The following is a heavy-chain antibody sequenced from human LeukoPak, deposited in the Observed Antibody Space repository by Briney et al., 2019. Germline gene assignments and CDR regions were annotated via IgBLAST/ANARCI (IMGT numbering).Heavy chain of an antibody. CDR3: ARERQLAANWFDP. CDR2: INPNSGGT. Sequence: ASVKVSCKASGYTFTGYYMHWVRQAPGQGLEWMGWINPNSGGTNYAQKFQGRVTMTRDTSISTAYMELSRLRSDDTAVYYCARERQLAANWFDPWGQGTLVTVSS. CDR1: GYTFTGYY. V-gene: IGHV1-2*02. J-gene: IGHJ5*02. D-gene: IGHD6-6*01.